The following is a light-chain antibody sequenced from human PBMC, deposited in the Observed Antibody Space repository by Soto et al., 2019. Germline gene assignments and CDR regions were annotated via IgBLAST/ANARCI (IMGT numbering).Light chain of an antibody. CDR1: QSVSSY. J-gene: IGKJ1*01. V-gene: IGKV3-20*01. CDR2: GAS. Sequence: EMVMTQSPATLSVSPGERATLSCRASQSVSSYLAWYQQKPGQAPRLLIYGASSRATGIPDRFSGSGSGTDFTLTISRLEPEDFAVYYCQQYGSSSWTFGQGTKV. CDR3: QQYGSSSWT.